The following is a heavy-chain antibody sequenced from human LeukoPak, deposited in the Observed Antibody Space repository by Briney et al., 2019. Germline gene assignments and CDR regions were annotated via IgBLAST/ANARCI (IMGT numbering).Heavy chain of an antibody. CDR2: MNPNSGNT. Sequence: ASVKVSCKAPGYTFTSYDINWVRQSTGQGLEWMGWMNPNSGNTGYAQKFQGRVTMTRNTSISTAYMELSSLRSEDTAVYYCARARRITMVRGVITDYYFDYWGQGTLVTVSS. J-gene: IGHJ4*02. V-gene: IGHV1-8*01. CDR1: GYTFTSYD. CDR3: ARARRITMVRGVITDYYFDY. D-gene: IGHD3-10*01.